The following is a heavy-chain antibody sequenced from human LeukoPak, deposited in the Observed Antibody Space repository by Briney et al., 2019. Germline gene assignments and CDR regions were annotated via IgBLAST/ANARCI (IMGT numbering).Heavy chain of an antibody. CDR1: GYIFSNYG. V-gene: IGHV1-18*01. CDR2: ISNYDGRT. Sequence: ASVKVSCKASGYIFSNYGISWVRQAPGQGLEWMGWISNYDGRTNFAQNFQGRVTLTTDTSTSTAYMELRSLRSDDTAVYYCARSHYYDSSGYNFDYWGQGTLVTVSS. CDR3: ARSHYYDSSGYNFDY. J-gene: IGHJ4*02. D-gene: IGHD3-22*01.